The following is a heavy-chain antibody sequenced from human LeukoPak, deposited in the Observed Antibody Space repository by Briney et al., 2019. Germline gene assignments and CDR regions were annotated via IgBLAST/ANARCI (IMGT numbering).Heavy chain of an antibody. V-gene: IGHV4-39*07. CDR3: ARRGGIAAPGFDP. D-gene: IGHD6-13*01. Sequence: SETLSLTCTVSGGSISSSSYYWSWIRQPPGKGLEWIGEINHSGSTNYNPSLKSRVTISVDTSKNQFSLKLSSVTAADTAVYYCARRGGIAAPGFDPWGQGTLVTVSS. J-gene: IGHJ5*02. CDR1: GGSISSSSYY. CDR2: INHSGST.